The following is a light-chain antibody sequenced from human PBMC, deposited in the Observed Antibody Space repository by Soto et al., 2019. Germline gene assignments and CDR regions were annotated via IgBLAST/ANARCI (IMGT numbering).Light chain of an antibody. CDR3: CSYATINTFV. CDR1: SSDVGTYNL. Sequence: QSALTQPDSVSGSPGQSITISCTGTSSDVGTYNLVSWYQQHPGKAPKLLISEDNKRPSGVSNRFSGSKSGNTASLSISGLQAEDEADYYCCSYATINTFVFGTGTKVTVL. CDR2: EDN. V-gene: IGLV2-23*02. J-gene: IGLJ1*01.